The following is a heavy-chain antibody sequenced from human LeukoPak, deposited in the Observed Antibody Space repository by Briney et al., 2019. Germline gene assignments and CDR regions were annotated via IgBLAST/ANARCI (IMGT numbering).Heavy chain of an antibody. CDR1: GGSISSGGYS. Sequence: SQTLSLTCAVSGGSISSGGYSWSWIRQPPGKGLEWIGYIYHSGSTCYNPSLKSRVTISVDRSKNQFSLKLSSVTAADTAVYYCARGVRRHNWFDPWGQGTLVTVSS. CDR2: IYHSGST. D-gene: IGHD4-23*01. J-gene: IGHJ5*02. CDR3: ARGVRRHNWFDP. V-gene: IGHV4-30-2*01.